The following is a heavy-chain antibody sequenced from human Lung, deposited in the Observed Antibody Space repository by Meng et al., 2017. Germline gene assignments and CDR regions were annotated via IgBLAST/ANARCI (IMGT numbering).Heavy chain of an antibody. V-gene: IGHV4-34*01. J-gene: IGHJ4*02. CDR3: ARGPTTMAHDLDY. Sequence: QQWGVGLLRASETLSLNWFVCGGSFSDEYWSWIRQPPGKGLEWIGEINHSGSTNYNPSLESRATISVDTSQNNLSLKLSSVTAADSAVYYCARGPTTMAHDLDYGGKGTLVTVSS. CDR2: INHSGST. CDR1: GGSFSDEY. D-gene: IGHD4-11*01.